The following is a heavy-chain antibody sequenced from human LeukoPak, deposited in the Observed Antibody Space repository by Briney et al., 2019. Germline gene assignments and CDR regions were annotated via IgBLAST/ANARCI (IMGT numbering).Heavy chain of an antibody. D-gene: IGHD2-2*03. V-gene: IGHV1-18*01. J-gene: IGHJ5*02. Sequence: GASVKVSCKASGYTFTSYGISWVRQAPGQGLEWMGWISAYNGNTNYAQQLQGRVTITADESTSTAYMELSSLRSEDTAVYYCARKLGHCSSTSCYGVNWFDPWGQGTLVTVSP. CDR1: GYTFTSYG. CDR2: ISAYNGNT. CDR3: ARKLGHCSSTSCYGVNWFDP.